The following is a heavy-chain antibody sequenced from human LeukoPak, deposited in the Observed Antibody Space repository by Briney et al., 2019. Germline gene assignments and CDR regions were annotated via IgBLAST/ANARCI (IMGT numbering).Heavy chain of an antibody. D-gene: IGHD3-22*01. CDR2: ISWNSGSI. J-gene: IGHJ4*02. V-gene: IGHV3-9*01. CDR1: GFTFSSYW. CDR3: AKSLGRYYDSSGYPTLYYFDY. Sequence: PGGSLRLSCAASGFTFSSYWMHWVRQAPGKGLEWVSGISWNSGSIGYADSVKGRFTISRDNAKNSLYLQMNSLRAEDTALYYCAKSLGRYYDSSGYPTLYYFDYWGQGTLVTVSS.